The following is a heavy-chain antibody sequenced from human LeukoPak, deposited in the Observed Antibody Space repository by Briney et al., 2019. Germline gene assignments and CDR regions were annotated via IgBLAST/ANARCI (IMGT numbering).Heavy chain of an antibody. V-gene: IGHV1-69*06. Sequence: ASVKVSCKASGGTFSSYAISWVRQAPGQGLEWMGGIIPIFCTANYAQKFQGRVRITADKSTSTAYMELSSLRSEDTAVYYCARVCTSCHSTLDVWGKGTTVTISS. D-gene: IGHD2-2*01. CDR1: GGTFSSYA. CDR3: ARVCTSCHSTLDV. J-gene: IGHJ6*04. CDR2: IIPIFCTA.